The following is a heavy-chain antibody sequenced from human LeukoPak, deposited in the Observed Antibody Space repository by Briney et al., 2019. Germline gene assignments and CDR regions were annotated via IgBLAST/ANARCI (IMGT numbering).Heavy chain of an antibody. CDR3: AKIMGNYYGSGMSPSYIDY. CDR2: ISGSGGST. Sequence: ETLSLTCTVSGGSISSSSYYWGWIRQPPGKGLEWVSAISGSGGSTYYADSVKGRFTISRDNSKNTLYLQMNSLRAEDTAVYYCAKIMGNYYGSGMSPSYIDYWGQGTLVTVSS. CDR1: GGSISSSSYY. D-gene: IGHD3-10*01. J-gene: IGHJ4*02. V-gene: IGHV3-23*01.